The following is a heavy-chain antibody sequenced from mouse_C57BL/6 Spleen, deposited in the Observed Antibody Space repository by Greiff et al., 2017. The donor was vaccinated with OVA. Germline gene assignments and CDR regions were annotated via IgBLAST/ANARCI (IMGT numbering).Heavy chain of an antibody. D-gene: IGHD6-1*01. V-gene: IGHV1-69*01. CDR2: IDPSDSYT. Sequence: QVQLQQPGAELVMPGASVKLSCKASGYTFTSYWMHWVKQRPGQGLEWIGEIDPSDSYTNYNQKFKGKSTLTVDKSSSTAYMQLSSLTSEDSAVYYCARGGRRGSLPYAMHYWGQGTSVTVSS. CDR1: GYTFTSYW. CDR3: ARGGRRGSLPYAMHY. J-gene: IGHJ4*01.